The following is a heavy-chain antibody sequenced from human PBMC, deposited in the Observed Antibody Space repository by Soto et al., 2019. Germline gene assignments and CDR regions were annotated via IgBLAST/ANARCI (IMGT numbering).Heavy chain of an antibody. Sequence: QVQLQESGPGLVKPSETLSLTCTVSGGSITNNYWSWVRQPAGRGLEWIGRIYGSGSTKYNPSLTSRVTMSIDTSKNQFSLKVTSVTAADTAVYYCARDATTKAFDLWGQGTTVTVSS. J-gene: IGHJ3*01. CDR2: IYGSGST. D-gene: IGHD4-17*01. CDR1: GGSITNNY. V-gene: IGHV4-4*07. CDR3: ARDATTKAFDL.